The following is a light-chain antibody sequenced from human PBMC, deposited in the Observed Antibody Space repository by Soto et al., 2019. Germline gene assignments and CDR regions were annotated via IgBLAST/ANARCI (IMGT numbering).Light chain of an antibody. CDR3: SSYTSSSNLLV. V-gene: IGLV2-14*01. CDR1: SSDVGGYNY. Sequence: QSALTQPASVSGSPGQSITISCTGTSSDVGGYNYVSWYQQHPGKAPKFMIYEVSNRPSGVSNRFSGSKSGNTASLTISGLKAEDEADYYCSSYTSSSNLLVLGGRTQPTVL. CDR2: EVS. J-gene: IGLJ2*01.